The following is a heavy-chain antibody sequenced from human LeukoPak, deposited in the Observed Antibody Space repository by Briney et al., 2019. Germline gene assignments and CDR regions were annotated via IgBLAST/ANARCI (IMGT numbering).Heavy chain of an antibody. D-gene: IGHD6-19*01. Sequence: SETLSLTCTVSGDSFTSVTDYWAWIRQPPGKGLEWIATGDYSGGSYYNPSLESRVAISADMSKNQISLQLTSVTGADTAVYYCAGERGEEYSSGWYKTNFFYNWGQGIRVTVSS. CDR1: GDSFTSVTDY. CDR2: GDYSGGS. V-gene: IGHV4-39*07. J-gene: IGHJ4*02. CDR3: AGERGEEYSSGWYKTNFFYN.